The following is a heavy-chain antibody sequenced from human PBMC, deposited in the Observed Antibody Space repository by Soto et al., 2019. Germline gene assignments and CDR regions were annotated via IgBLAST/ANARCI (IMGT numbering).Heavy chain of an antibody. D-gene: IGHD2-15*01. J-gene: IGHJ5*02. Sequence: SETLSLTCTVSGGSISSYYWSWIRQPPGKGLEWIGYIYYSGSTNYNPSLKSRVTISVDTSKNQFSLKRSSVTAADTAVYYCARSPPNCSGGSCYSELRFDPWGQGTLVTVSS. V-gene: IGHV4-59*08. CDR3: ARSPPNCSGGSCYSELRFDP. CDR1: GGSISSYY. CDR2: IYYSGST.